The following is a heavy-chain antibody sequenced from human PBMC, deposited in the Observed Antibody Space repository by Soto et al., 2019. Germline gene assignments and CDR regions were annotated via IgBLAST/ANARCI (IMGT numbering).Heavy chain of an antibody. J-gene: IGHJ4*02. Sequence: KAGGSLRLSCAASGFTFSRFGMNWVRQAPGQGLEWLSSISSSSTNIYYADSVKGRFTISRDNDKNLLYLQMNSLRADDTAVYYCARIASVISLDSWGQGTLVTVSS. V-gene: IGHV3-21*01. D-gene: IGHD2-21*01. CDR3: ARIASVISLDS. CDR2: ISSSSTNI. CDR1: GFTFSRFG.